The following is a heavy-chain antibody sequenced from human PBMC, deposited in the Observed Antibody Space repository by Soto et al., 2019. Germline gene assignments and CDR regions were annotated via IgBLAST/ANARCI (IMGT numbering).Heavy chain of an antibody. J-gene: IGHJ6*02. CDR1: GYTFTSYY. CDR2: INPSGGST. Sequence: ASVKVSCKASGYTFTSYYMHWVRQAPGQGLEWMGIINPSGGSTSYARKFQGRVTMTRDTSTSTVYMELSSLRSEDTAVYYCAREYIAARPHYYYGMDVWGQGTTVTVSS. CDR3: AREYIAARPHYYYGMDV. D-gene: IGHD6-6*01. V-gene: IGHV1-46*01.